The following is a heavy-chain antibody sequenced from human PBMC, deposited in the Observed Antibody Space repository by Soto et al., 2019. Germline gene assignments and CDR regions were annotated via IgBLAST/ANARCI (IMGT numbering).Heavy chain of an antibody. CDR1: GFTFNNYA. CDR3: AIHFYYGSGSYYAVDY. Sequence: EVQLLESGGGLVQPGGSLRLSCVVSGFTFNNYAMNWVRQAPGKGLEWVSGIRASGGSTYYADSVKGRFTISRDSSKHTLYLQMNSLRADDTAIYYCAIHFYYGSGSYYAVDYWGQGTLVTVSS. D-gene: IGHD3-10*01. J-gene: IGHJ4*02. CDR2: IRASGGST. V-gene: IGHV3-23*01.